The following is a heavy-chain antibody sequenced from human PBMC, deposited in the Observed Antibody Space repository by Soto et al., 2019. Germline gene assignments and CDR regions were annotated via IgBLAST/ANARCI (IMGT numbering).Heavy chain of an antibody. CDR1: GYTFTSYG. J-gene: IGHJ6*02. CDR2: ISAYNGNT. D-gene: IGHD2-2*01. CDR3: ARDLCHGASCQGYYYYYGMDV. Sequence: GASVKVSWKASGYTFTSYGISWVRQAPGRGLEWMGWISAYNGNTNYAQRLQGRVTMTTDTSTSTAYMELRSLRSDDTAVYYCARDLCHGASCQGYYYYYGMDVWGQGTTVTVSS. V-gene: IGHV1-18*01.